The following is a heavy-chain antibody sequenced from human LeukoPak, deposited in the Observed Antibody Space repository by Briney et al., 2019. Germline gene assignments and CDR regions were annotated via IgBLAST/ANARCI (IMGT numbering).Heavy chain of an antibody. Sequence: PSETLSLTCTVSGGSISSGDYYWSWIRQPPGKGLEWIGYIYYSGSTYYNPSLKSRLTISVDTSKNQFSLKLSSVTAADTAVYYCARDHCSGGRCYGSDAFDIWGQGTMVTVSS. CDR2: IYYSGST. CDR3: ARDHCSGGRCYGSDAFDI. J-gene: IGHJ3*02. D-gene: IGHD2-15*01. V-gene: IGHV4-30-4*01. CDR1: GGSISSGDYY.